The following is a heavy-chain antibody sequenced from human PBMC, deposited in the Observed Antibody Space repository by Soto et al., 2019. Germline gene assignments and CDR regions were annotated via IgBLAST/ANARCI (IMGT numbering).Heavy chain of an antibody. J-gene: IGHJ4*02. CDR1: GFTFSDYG. Sequence: QVQLVESGGGVVQPGRSLRLSCAASGFTFSDYGMHWVRQAPGKGLEWVAVIWYDGSNKYYADSVKGRFTISRDNSKNTLYLQMNSLRAEDTAVYYCARDHVAAAGSLYWGQGTLVTVSS. V-gene: IGHV3-33*01. CDR3: ARDHVAAAGSLY. D-gene: IGHD6-13*01. CDR2: IWYDGSNK.